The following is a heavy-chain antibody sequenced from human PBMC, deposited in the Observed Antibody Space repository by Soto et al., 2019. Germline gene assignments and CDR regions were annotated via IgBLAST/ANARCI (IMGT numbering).Heavy chain of an antibody. J-gene: IGHJ5*02. CDR3: ARDEDEYLGLNH. D-gene: IGHD2-2*01. CDR1: GDSVSSNSAA. V-gene: IGHV6-1*01. Sequence: QTLSLTCAISGDSVSSNSAAWNWIRQSPSRGLEWLGRTYYRSKWYNDYTSSVKSRISINPDTSKNQFSLQLGSVTPEDTAVYYCARDEDEYLGLNHWGQGIPVTVSS. CDR2: TYYRSKWYN.